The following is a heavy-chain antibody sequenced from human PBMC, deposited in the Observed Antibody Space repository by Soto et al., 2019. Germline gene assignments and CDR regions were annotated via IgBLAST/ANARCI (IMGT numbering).Heavy chain of an antibody. D-gene: IGHD5-18*01. Sequence: GGSLRLSCAASGFTFSSYWMSWVRQAPGKGLEWVANIKQDGSEKYYVDSVKGRFTISRDNAKNSLYLQMNSLRAEDTAAYYCARDRYSYGGYYYYGMDVWGQGTTVTVSS. V-gene: IGHV3-7*05. CDR3: ARDRYSYGGYYYYGMDV. CDR1: GFTFSSYW. CDR2: IKQDGSEK. J-gene: IGHJ6*02.